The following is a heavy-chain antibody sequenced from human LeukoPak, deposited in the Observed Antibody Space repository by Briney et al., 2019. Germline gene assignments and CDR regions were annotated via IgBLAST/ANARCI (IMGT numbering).Heavy chain of an antibody. D-gene: IGHD3-10*01. CDR1: GDSVSNGNYY. J-gene: IGHJ4*02. CDR3: ARSQNYYGSGDY. V-gene: IGHV4-61*03. Sequence: PSETLSLTCTVSGDSVSNGNYYWSWLRQPPGKALEWIGYIYYIGKTCYNPSLEGRVTILVDTSRNHFSVKLNSVTAADTAVYYCARSQNYYGSGDYWSQGTLVTVSS. CDR2: IYYIGKT.